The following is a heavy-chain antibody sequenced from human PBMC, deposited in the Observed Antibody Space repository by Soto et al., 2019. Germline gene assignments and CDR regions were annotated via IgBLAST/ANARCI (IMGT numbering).Heavy chain of an antibody. CDR2: ISNSATFI. J-gene: IGHJ5*02. Sequence: QVPLVESGGGLVKPGGSLRLSCAASGFTFSDYYMTWIRQAPGKGLEWVSYISNSATFIHYADSVKGRFTISRDNAKNSLYLQMNSLRAEDTAVYYCARNTYYDFWTGYPNWFDPWGQGTLVTVSS. V-gene: IGHV3-11*01. CDR3: ARNTYYDFWTGYPNWFDP. D-gene: IGHD3-3*01. CDR1: GFTFSDYY.